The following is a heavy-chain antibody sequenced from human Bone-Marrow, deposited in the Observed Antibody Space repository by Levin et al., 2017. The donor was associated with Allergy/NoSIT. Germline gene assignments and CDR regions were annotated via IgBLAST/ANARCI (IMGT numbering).Heavy chain of an antibody. CDR1: GYMFMKYW. J-gene: IGHJ6*02. Sequence: GESLKISCKGSGYMFMKYWIAWMRQVPGKGLEWVGVIYPGDLDTRYSPSFRGQVTISVDTSINTAYLEWSSLRASDTARYYCARHSGSFYYGMDVWGHGTMVTVSS. CDR3: ARHSGSFYYGMDV. D-gene: IGHD2-15*01. CDR2: IYPGDLDT. V-gene: IGHV5-51*01.